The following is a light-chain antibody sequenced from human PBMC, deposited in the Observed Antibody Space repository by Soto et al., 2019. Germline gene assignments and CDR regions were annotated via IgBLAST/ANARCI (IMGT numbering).Light chain of an antibody. CDR2: AAS. V-gene: IGKV1-6*01. J-gene: IGKJ2*01. CDR3: LLDYNFRYT. CDR1: QYIRND. Sequence: AIQMTQSPSSLSASVGDRVTITCRASQYIRNDLAWYQQKPGKAPKLLIYAASSLQSGVSSRFSDSGSGTDFTLTISSLQPEDFATYYCLLDYNFRYTFGQVLKLEIK.